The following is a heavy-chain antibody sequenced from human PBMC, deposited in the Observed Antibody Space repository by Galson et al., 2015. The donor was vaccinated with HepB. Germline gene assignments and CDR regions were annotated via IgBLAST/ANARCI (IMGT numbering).Heavy chain of an antibody. CDR1: GFTFSSYG. CDR2: IWYDGSNK. CDR3: ARDEDYYGSSGGLGY. V-gene: IGHV3-33*01. J-gene: IGHJ4*02. Sequence: SLRLSCAASGFTFSSYGMHWVRQAPGKGLEWVAVIWYDGSNKYYADSVKGRFTISRDNSKNTLYLQMNSLRAEDTAVYYCARDEDYYGSSGGLGYWGQGTLVTVSS. D-gene: IGHD3-22*01.